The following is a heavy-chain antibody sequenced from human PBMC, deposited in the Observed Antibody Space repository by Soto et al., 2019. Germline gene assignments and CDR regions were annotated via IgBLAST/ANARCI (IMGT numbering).Heavy chain of an antibody. D-gene: IGHD1-26*01. CDR2: ISYDGSNK. CDR3: ATNRLWYSGSYYAFDY. CDR1: GFTFSSYG. V-gene: IGHV3-30*03. J-gene: IGHJ4*02. Sequence: PGGSLRLSCAASGFTFSSYGMHWVRQAPGKGLEWVAVISYDGSNKYYADSVKGRFTISRDNSKNTLYLQMNSLRAEDTAVYYCATNRLWYSGSYYAFDYWGQGTLVTVSS.